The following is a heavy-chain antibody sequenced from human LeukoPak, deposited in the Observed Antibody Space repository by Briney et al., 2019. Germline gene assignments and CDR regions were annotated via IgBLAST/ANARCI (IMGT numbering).Heavy chain of an antibody. D-gene: IGHD3-9*01. V-gene: IGHV3-21*01. CDR3: AAHRDDFLTGYFDY. Sequence: GGPLRLSCAASGFTFSNYNMNWVRQAPGKGLEWVSSISSSSNYIYYADSVKGRFTISRDNARNSLYLQMNSLRAEDTAMYYCAAHRDDFLTGYFDYWGQGTLVTVSS. J-gene: IGHJ4*02. CDR1: GFTFSNYN. CDR2: ISSSSNYI.